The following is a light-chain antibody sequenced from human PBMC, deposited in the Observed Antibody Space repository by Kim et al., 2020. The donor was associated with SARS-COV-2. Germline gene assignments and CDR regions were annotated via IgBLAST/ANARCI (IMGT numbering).Light chain of an antibody. Sequence: VALGQTVRITCQGDSHRSYYATWYQQKPGQAPIVVIYGKNNRPSGIPVRFSGSSSGNTASLTITGTQAGDEADYYCNSRDSNDNVVFGGGTKLTVL. CDR3: NSRDSNDNVV. CDR2: GKN. J-gene: IGLJ3*02. CDR1: SHRSYY. V-gene: IGLV3-19*01.